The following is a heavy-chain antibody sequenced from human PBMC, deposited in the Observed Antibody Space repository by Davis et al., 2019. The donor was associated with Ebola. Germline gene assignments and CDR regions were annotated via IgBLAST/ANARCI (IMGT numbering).Heavy chain of an antibody. Sequence: GGSLRLSCAASGFPFSSSWLSWVRHAPGKGLEWVANIKQDGSEKYYVDSVKGRFTISRDNAKNSLYLQMNSLRAEDTAVYYCARDLRFGSGWYLSNYWGQGTLVTVSS. CDR2: IKQDGSEK. V-gene: IGHV3-7*01. CDR1: GFPFSSSW. CDR3: ARDLRFGSGWYLSNY. J-gene: IGHJ4*02. D-gene: IGHD6-19*01.